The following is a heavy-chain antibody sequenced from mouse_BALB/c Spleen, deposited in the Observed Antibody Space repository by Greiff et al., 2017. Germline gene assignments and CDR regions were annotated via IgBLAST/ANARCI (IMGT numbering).Heavy chain of an antibody. Sequence: VQLQQSGPELVKPGASVKMSCKASGYTFTSYVMHWVKQKPGQGLEWIGYINPYNDGTKYNEKFKGKATLTSDKSSSTAYMELSSLTSEDSAVYYCARGGGRAWFAYWGQGTLVTVSA. CDR3: ARGGGRAWFAY. J-gene: IGHJ3*01. V-gene: IGHV1-14*01. CDR2: INPYNDGT. CDR1: GYTFTSYV.